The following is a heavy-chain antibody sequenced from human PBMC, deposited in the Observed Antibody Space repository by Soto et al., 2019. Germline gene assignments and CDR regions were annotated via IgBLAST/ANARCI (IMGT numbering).Heavy chain of an antibody. CDR2: IRSKAYGGTT. V-gene: IGHV3-49*04. J-gene: IGHJ4*02. CDR1: GFTFGDYA. CDR3: TTPSGPGCSSTSCYYYFDY. D-gene: IGHD2-2*01. Sequence: GGSLRLSCTASGFTFGDYAMSWVRQAPGKGLEWVGFIRSKAYGGTTEYVASVKGRFTISRDDSKSIAYLQMNSLKTEDTAVYYCTTPSGPGCSSTSCYYYFDYWGQGTLVTVSS.